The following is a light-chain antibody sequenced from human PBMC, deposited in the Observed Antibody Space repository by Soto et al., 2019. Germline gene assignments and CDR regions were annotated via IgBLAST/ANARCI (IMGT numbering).Light chain of an antibody. CDR1: ENVYGN. J-gene: IGKJ5*01. CDR3: QQRSNWLIT. V-gene: IGKV3-11*01. CDR2: ATS. Sequence: EILMTQSPATLSVSPGEGATLSCRASENVYGNLAWYQQKPGQRPRLLFYATSTRATAVPARFSASGSGTDFTLTISSLEPEDFAVYYCQQRSNWLITFGQGTRLEIK.